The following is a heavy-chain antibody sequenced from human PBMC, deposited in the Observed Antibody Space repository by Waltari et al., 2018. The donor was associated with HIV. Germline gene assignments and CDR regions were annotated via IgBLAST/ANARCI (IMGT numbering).Heavy chain of an antibody. CDR3: ARVYYDSSGYYGAAGY. Sequence: QVQLVQSGAEVKKPGASVKVSCKASGYTFTSYATHWVRQATGQGLEWMGWMNPNSGNTGYAQKFQGRVTMTRNTSISTAFMEVSSLRSEDTAVYYCARVYYDSSGYYGAAGYWGQGTLVTVSS. D-gene: IGHD3-22*01. CDR1: GYTFTSYA. J-gene: IGHJ4*02. CDR2: MNPNSGNT. V-gene: IGHV1-8*01.